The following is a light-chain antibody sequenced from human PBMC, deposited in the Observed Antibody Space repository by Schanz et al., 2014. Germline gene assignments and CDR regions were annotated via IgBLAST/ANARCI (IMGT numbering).Light chain of an antibody. Sequence: QSVLTQPPSASGTPGQKVTISCSGSRFNLGQRNTVNWYQHLPRTAPKLLIYGNDQRPSGVPDRFSGSKSGTSASLAITGLQAEDEADYYCQSYDSSLSGSGVFGGGTKLTVL. CDR3: QSYDSSLSGSGV. V-gene: IGLV1-44*01. CDR1: RFNLGQRNT. J-gene: IGLJ3*02. CDR2: GND.